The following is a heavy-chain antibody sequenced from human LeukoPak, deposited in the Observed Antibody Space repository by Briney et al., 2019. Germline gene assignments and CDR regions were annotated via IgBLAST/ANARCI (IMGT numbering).Heavy chain of an antibody. CDR2: IYYSGST. CDR1: GGSISSSSYY. Sequence: PSETLSLTCTVSGGSISSSSYYWGWIRQPPGKGLEWIGSIYYSGSTYYNPSLKSRVTISVGTSKNQFSLKLSSVTAADTAVYYCARAQYYYGSGSYDYFDYWGQGTLVTVSS. D-gene: IGHD3-10*01. J-gene: IGHJ4*02. CDR3: ARAQYYYGSGSYDYFDY. V-gene: IGHV4-39*01.